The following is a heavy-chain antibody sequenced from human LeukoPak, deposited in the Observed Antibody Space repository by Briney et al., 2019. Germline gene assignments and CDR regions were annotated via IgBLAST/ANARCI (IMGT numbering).Heavy chain of an antibody. CDR2: SHYSGDT. D-gene: IGHD6-6*01. Sequence: PSETLSLTCTVSSVSISSHDWSWIRQSPGKGPEWIGYSHYSGDTSYNPSLKSRVTISLDTSKNQFSLRLSSVTAADTAVYFCAKGEYSRTSYYHYYMDVWGKGTTVTVSS. CDR1: SVSISSHD. CDR3: AKGEYSRTSYYHYYMDV. J-gene: IGHJ6*03. V-gene: IGHV4-59*11.